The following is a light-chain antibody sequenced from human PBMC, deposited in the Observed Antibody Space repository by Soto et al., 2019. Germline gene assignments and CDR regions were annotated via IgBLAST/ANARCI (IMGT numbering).Light chain of an antibody. J-gene: IGLJ3*02. V-gene: IGLV6-57*04. CDR2: EDN. CDR3: QSYDSSLSGWV. Sequence: NFMLAQPHSLSESPGKTITISCTRSSGSIASSYVQWYQLRPGSAPTTVIYEDNQRPSGVPDRFSGSKSGTSASLAITGLQAEDEADYYCQSYDSSLSGWVFGGGTKLTVL. CDR1: SGSIASSY.